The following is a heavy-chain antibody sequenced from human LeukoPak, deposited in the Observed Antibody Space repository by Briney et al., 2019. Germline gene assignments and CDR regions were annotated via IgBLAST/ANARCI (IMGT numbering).Heavy chain of an antibody. Sequence: KPGGSLRLSCAASGFTFSSYSMNWVRQAPGKGLEWVPSISGTSSYIYYADSVKGRFTISRDNAKNSVFLQMNSLRAEDTAVYYCARGTLLTPFDYWGQGTLVTVSS. CDR1: GFTFSSYS. J-gene: IGHJ4*02. D-gene: IGHD3-9*01. CDR2: ISGTSSYI. V-gene: IGHV3-21*01. CDR3: ARGTLLTPFDY.